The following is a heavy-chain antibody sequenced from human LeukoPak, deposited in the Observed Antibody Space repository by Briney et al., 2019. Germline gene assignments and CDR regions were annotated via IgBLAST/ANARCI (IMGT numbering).Heavy chain of an antibody. CDR2: INGDGSST. CDR3: ARALGDI. J-gene: IGHJ4*02. CDR1: GFSFSTYW. Sequence: PGGSLRLSCAASGFSFSTYWMHWVRQAPGKGLVWVSRINGDGSSTSYGDSVKGRFTVPRDNAKNTLYLQMNGLRVEDTAVYYCARALGDIRGQGTLVTVSS. V-gene: IGHV3-74*01.